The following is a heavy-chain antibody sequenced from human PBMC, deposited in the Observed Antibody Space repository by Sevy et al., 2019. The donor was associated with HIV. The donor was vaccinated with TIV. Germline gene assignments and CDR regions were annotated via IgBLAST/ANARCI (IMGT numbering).Heavy chain of an antibody. D-gene: IGHD3-10*01. V-gene: IGHV4-34*01. CDR3: ARGPGDRSGSYPPHFDY. CDR1: GGSFSGYY. J-gene: IGHJ4*02. CDR2: INHSGST. Sequence: SETLSLTCAVYGGSFSGYYWSWIRQSPGKGLEWIGEINHSGSTNYNPSLKSRVTISVDTSKNQFSLKLSSVTAADTAVYYCARGPGDRSGSYPPHFDYWGQGTLVIVSS.